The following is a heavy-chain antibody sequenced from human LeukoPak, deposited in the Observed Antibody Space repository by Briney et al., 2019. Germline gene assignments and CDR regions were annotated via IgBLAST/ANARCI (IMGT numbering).Heavy chain of an antibody. CDR2: INHSGST. Sequence: PSETLSLTCTVSGVSISSSNSYWGWIRQPPGKGLEWIGEINHSGSTNYNPSLKSRVTISVDTSKNQFSLKLSSVTAADTAVYYCARAASSDIVVVTARFFDYWGQGTLVTVSS. CDR3: ARAASSDIVVVTARFFDY. D-gene: IGHD2-21*02. J-gene: IGHJ4*02. V-gene: IGHV4-39*07. CDR1: GVSISSSNSY.